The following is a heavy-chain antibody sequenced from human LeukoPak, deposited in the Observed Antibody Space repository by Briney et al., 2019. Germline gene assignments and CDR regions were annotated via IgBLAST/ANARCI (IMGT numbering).Heavy chain of an antibody. J-gene: IGHJ6*03. V-gene: IGHV3-23*01. Sequence: GGTLRLSCAASGFTFSSYGMSWVRQSPGKGLEWVSAINTSGGSTYYADSVKGRFTISRDNSKNTLYLQMNSLRAEDTAIYYCAKNGDRGAYCSGGSCYPYFYYYMDVWGKGTTVTISS. CDR3: AKNGDRGAYCSGGSCYPYFYYYMDV. CDR1: GFTFSSYG. CDR2: INTSGGST. D-gene: IGHD2-15*01.